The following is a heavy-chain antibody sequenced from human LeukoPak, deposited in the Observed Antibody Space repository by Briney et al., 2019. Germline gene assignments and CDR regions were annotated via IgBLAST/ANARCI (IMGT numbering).Heavy chain of an antibody. Sequence: PGGSLRLSCAASGFTFSSYAMSWVRQAPGKGLEWVSAISGSGGSTYYADSVKGRFTISRDNSRNTLYLQMNSLRAEDTAVYYCAKRPDSSRYYGMDVWGQGTTVTVSS. CDR2: ISGSGGST. J-gene: IGHJ6*02. V-gene: IGHV3-23*01. CDR1: GFTFSSYA. D-gene: IGHD6-13*01. CDR3: AKRPDSSRYYGMDV.